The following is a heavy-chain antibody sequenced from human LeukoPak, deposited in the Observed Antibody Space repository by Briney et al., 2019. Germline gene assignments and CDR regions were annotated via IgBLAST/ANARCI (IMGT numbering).Heavy chain of an antibody. D-gene: IGHD4-17*01. Sequence: ASVKVSCKASGGTFSSYAISWVRQAPGQGLEWMGGIIPIFGTANYAQKFQGRVTITADESTSTAYMELSSLRSEDTAVYYCARRGYGDYKYLDYWGQGTLVTVSS. V-gene: IGHV1-69*01. CDR3: ARRGYGDYKYLDY. CDR1: GGTFSSYA. CDR2: IIPIFGTA. J-gene: IGHJ4*02.